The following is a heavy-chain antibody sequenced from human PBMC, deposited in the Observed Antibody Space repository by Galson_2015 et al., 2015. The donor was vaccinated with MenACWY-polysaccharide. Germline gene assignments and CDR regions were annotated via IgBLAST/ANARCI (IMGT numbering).Heavy chain of an antibody. Sequence: SLRLSCAASGFSFSNYYMGWVRQGSGKGLDWVAYLSQDGSGQTYVDSVRGRFTISRDNAKNSLYLQMNNLRAEDTAVYYCAKVGPRSSWTMGIDYWGQGTLVTVSS. CDR1: GFSFSNYY. J-gene: IGHJ4*02. D-gene: IGHD6-13*01. CDR2: LSQDGSGQ. CDR3: AKVGPRSSWTMGIDY. V-gene: IGHV3-7*03.